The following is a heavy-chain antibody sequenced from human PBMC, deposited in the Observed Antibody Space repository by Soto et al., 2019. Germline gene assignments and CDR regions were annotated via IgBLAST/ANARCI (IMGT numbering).Heavy chain of an antibody. D-gene: IGHD3-16*02. J-gene: IGHJ3*02. CDR2: INAGNGNT. Sequence: ASVKVSCKASGYTFTSYAMHWVRQAPGQRLEWMGWINAGNGNTKYSQKFQGRVTITRDTSASTAYMELSSLRSEDTAVYYCARDYEDYVWGSYQADDAFDIWGQGTMVTISS. V-gene: IGHV1-3*01. CDR1: GYTFTSYA. CDR3: ARDYEDYVWGSYQADDAFDI.